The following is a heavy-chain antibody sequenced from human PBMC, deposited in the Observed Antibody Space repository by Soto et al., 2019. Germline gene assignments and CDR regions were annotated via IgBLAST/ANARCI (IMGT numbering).Heavy chain of an antibody. V-gene: IGHV4-30-4*01. J-gene: IGHJ4*02. CDR2: IFHSGST. Sequence: QVQLQESGPGLVKPSQTLSLTCTVSGVSISSGDYYWSWIRQPPGKGLEWIGYIFHSGSTYYNPSLKSRVTISADTSKNQFSLKLCSVTAADTAVYYCARVGCVSTSCSVRVHSSSYYFDYWGQGTLVTVSS. CDR3: ARVGCVSTSCSVRVHSSSYYFDY. D-gene: IGHD2-2*01. CDR1: GVSISSGDYY.